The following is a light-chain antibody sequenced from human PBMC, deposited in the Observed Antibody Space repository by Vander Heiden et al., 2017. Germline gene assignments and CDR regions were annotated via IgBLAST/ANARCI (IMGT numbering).Light chain of an antibody. CDR2: WAS. CDR3: QQYDSTPPT. CDR1: QSVLYSSNNKNY. J-gene: IGKJ4*01. Sequence: DIVMTQSPDSLAVSLGERATINCKSSQSVLYSSNNKNYLAWYQQKPGQPPKLLIYWASTRESGVPDRFSGSGSGTDFTLTISSLQAEDVAVYYCQQYDSTPPTFGGWTKVEIK. V-gene: IGKV4-1*01.